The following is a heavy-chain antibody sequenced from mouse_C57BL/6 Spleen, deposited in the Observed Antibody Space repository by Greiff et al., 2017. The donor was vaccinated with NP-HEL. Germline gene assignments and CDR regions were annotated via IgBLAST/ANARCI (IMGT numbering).Heavy chain of an antibody. Sequence: VKLQQSGAELVKPGASVKLSCKASGYTFNSYWMHWVKQRPGQGLEWIGMIHPNSGSTNYNEKFKSKATLTVDKSSSTAYMQLSSLTSEDSAVYYCARECYYDYDWFAYWGQGTLVTVSA. D-gene: IGHD2-4*01. CDR2: IHPNSGST. CDR1: GYTFNSYW. CDR3: ARECYYDYDWFAY. V-gene: IGHV1-64*01. J-gene: IGHJ3*01.